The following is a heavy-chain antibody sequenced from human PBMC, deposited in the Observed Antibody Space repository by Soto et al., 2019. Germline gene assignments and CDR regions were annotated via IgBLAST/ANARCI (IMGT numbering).Heavy chain of an antibody. Sequence: WASVKVSCKASGGTFSSYAISWVRQAPGQGLEWMGGIIPIFGTANYAQKFQGRVTITADKSTSTAYMELSSLRSEDTAVYYCARERGYSYGTDLDFWGQGTLVTVSS. V-gene: IGHV1-69*06. D-gene: IGHD5-18*01. CDR2: IIPIFGTA. CDR3: ARERGYSYGTDLDF. J-gene: IGHJ4*02. CDR1: GGTFSSYA.